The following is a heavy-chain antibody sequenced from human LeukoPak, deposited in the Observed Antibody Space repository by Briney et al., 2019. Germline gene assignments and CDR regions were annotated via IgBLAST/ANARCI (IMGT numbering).Heavy chain of an antibody. CDR3: ARVLTTVTKDYYYYYGMDV. V-gene: IGHV1-8*02. Sequence: EASVKVSCKASGYTFTSYGISWVRQATGQGLEWMGWMNPNSGNTGYAQKFQGRVTMTRNTSISTAYMELSSLRSEDTAVYYCARVLTTVTKDYYYYYGMDVWGQGTTVTVSS. D-gene: IGHD4-17*01. CDR1: GYTFTSYG. CDR2: MNPNSGNT. J-gene: IGHJ6*02.